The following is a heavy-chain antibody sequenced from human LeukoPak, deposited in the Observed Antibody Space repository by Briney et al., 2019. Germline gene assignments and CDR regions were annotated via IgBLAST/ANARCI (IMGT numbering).Heavy chain of an antibody. V-gene: IGHV3-33*01. CDR1: GFTFSSYG. CDR2: IWYDGSNK. J-gene: IGHJ6*02. CDR3: ARAGGTYSGYGDGMDV. Sequence: GGSLRLPCAASGFTFSSYGMHWVRQAPGKGLEWVAAIWYDGSNKYYADSVKGRFTISRDNSKNTLYLQMNSLRAEDTAVYYCARAGGTYSGYGDGMDVWGQGTTVTVSS. D-gene: IGHD5-12*01.